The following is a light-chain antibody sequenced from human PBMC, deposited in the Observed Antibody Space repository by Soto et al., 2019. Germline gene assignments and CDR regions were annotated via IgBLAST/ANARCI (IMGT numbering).Light chain of an antibody. CDR2: TNN. V-gene: IGLV1-47*01. CDR3: AAWDDSLTAPV. Sequence: QSVLTQPPSASGTPGQSVTISCSGSSSNIGGNYVYWYQQLPGTAPKLLIFTNNQRPSGVPERFSASKSATSASLAISGLRSEDEADYYCAAWDDSLTAPVFGGGTKVTVL. CDR1: SSNIGGNY. J-gene: IGLJ3*02.